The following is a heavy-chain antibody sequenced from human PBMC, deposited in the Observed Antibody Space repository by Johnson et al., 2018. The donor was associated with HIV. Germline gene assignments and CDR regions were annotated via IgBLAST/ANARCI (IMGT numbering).Heavy chain of an antibody. CDR3: AAYYDSSGYPRFGDAFDI. V-gene: IGHV3-20*04. J-gene: IGHJ3*02. CDR2: INWNGGNK. CDR1: GFTFDDYG. D-gene: IGHD3-22*01. Sequence: VQLVESGGGVVRPGGPLRLSCVASGFTFDDYGMSWVRQAPGKGLEWVSGINWNGGNKGYADSVKGRFTSSRDNAKNSLYLQMNSLRAEDTALYYCAAYYDSSGYPRFGDAFDIWGQGTMVTVSS.